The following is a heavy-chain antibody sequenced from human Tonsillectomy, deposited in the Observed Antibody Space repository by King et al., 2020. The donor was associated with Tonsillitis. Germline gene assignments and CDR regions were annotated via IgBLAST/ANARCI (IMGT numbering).Heavy chain of an antibody. CDR2: IWYDGSNK. CDR3: ARDGRYCDWLAPDY. V-gene: IGHV3-33*01. Sequence: VQLVESGGGVVQPGRSLRLSCAASGFTFSSYGMHWVRQAPGKGLEWVAVIWYDGSNKDYADSVKGRFTISRDNSKNTLYLQMNSLRAEDTAVYYWARDGRYCDWLAPDYGGQGTLVTVSS. CDR1: GFTFSSYG. J-gene: IGHJ4*02. D-gene: IGHD3-9*01.